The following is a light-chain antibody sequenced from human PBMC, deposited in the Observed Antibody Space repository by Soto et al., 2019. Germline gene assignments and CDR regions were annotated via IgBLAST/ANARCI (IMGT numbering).Light chain of an antibody. CDR2: AAS. V-gene: IGKV1-39*01. J-gene: IGKJ3*01. Sequence: DIQMTQSPSSLSASVVDRVTITCRASQSISSYLHWYQQKPGKAPKLLIYAASSLQSGVPSRFSGSGSRTDFTLTISSLQPDDFATYACQQSYSTPFTFGPGTKVDIK. CDR3: QQSYSTPFT. CDR1: QSISSY.